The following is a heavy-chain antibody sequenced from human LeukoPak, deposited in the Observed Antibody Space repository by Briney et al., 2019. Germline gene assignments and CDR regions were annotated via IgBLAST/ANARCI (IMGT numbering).Heavy chain of an antibody. V-gene: IGHV4-39*01. D-gene: IGHD3-3*01. CDR3: ARPKTTTSYYDFWSGFNDAFDI. CDR1: GGSFSGYY. J-gene: IGHJ3*02. Sequence: KPSETLSLTCAVYGGSFSGYYWGWIRQPPGKGLEWIGSIYYSGSTYYNPSLKSRVTISVDTSKNQFSLKLSSVTAADTAVYYCARPKTTTSYYDFWSGFNDAFDIWGQGTMVTVSS. CDR2: IYYSGST.